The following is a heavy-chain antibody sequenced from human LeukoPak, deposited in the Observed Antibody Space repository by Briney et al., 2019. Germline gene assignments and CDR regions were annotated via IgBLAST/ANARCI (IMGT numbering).Heavy chain of an antibody. V-gene: IGHV1-46*03. CDR2: INPSGGST. D-gene: IGHD2-2*01. CDR3: ARVALPYCSSTSCYWFDP. Sequence: ASVKVSCKASGYTFTSYYMHWVRQAPGQGLKWMGIINPSGGSTSYAQKFQGRVTMTRDTSTSTVYMELSSLRSEDTAVYYCARVALPYCSSTSCYWFDPWGQGTLVTVSS. CDR1: GYTFTSYY. J-gene: IGHJ5*02.